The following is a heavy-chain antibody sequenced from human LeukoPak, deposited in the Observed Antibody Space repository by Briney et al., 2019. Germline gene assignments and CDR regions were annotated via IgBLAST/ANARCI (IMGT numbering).Heavy chain of an antibody. CDR3: ARARGSSSWLPEFYYYHYMDV. V-gene: IGHV1-2*02. D-gene: IGHD6-13*01. Sequence: ASVKVSCKASGYTFTGYYMHWVRQAPGQGLEWMGWINPNSGGTNYARKFQGRVTMTRDTSISTAYMELSRLRSDDTAVYYCARARGSSSWLPEFYYYHYMDVWGKGTTVTISS. CDR1: GYTFTGYY. CDR2: INPNSGGT. J-gene: IGHJ6*03.